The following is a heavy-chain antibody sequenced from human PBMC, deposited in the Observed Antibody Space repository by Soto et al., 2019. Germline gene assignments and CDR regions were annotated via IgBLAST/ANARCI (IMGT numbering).Heavy chain of an antibody. CDR3: ARYDYSNYDPHAFDI. D-gene: IGHD4-4*01. CDR1: GGSISSSSYY. Sequence: SETLSLTCTVSGGSISSSSYYWGWIRHPQGKGLEWIGSIYYSGSTYYNPSLKSRVTISVDTSKNQFSLKLSSVTAADTAVYYCARYDYSNYDPHAFDIWGQGXMVTVSS. V-gene: IGHV4-39*01. J-gene: IGHJ3*02. CDR2: IYYSGST.